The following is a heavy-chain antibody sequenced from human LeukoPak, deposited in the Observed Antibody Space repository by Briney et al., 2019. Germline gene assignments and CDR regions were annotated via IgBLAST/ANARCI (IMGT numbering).Heavy chain of an antibody. CDR3: AKGAYGDYERLIDY. Sequence: PGGSLRLSCVDSGITFSRYWMSWVRQAPGKGLEWVANIKQDGGEKYYVDSAKGRFTISRDNAKNSLYLQMNSLRAEDTAIYYCAKGAYGDYERLIDYWGQGTLVTVSA. V-gene: IGHV3-7*03. CDR1: GITFSRYW. D-gene: IGHD4-17*01. CDR2: IKQDGGEK. J-gene: IGHJ4*02.